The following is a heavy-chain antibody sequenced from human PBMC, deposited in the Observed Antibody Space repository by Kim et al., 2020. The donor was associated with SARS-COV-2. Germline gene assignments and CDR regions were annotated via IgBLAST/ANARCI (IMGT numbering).Heavy chain of an antibody. V-gene: IGHV3-30*18. CDR1: GFTFSSYG. CDR2: ISYDGSNK. Sequence: GGSLRLSCAASGFTFSSYGMHWVRQAPGKGLEWVAVISYDGSNKYYADSVKGRFTISRDNSKNTLYLQMNSLRAEDTAVYYCAKVTLGYCSGGSCSDAAFDIWGQGRMVTVSS. D-gene: IGHD2-15*01. CDR3: AKVTLGYCSGGSCSDAAFDI. J-gene: IGHJ3*02.